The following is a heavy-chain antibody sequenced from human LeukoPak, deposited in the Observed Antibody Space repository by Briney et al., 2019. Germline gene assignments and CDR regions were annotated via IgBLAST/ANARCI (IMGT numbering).Heavy chain of an antibody. CDR1: GFTFSDYY. J-gene: IGHJ4*02. CDR2: ISSSGSTI. V-gene: IGHV3-11*04. D-gene: IGHD2-2*01. CDR3: ASAVPAAASFDY. Sequence: PGGSLRLSCAASGFTFSDYYMSWIRQAPGKGLEWVSYISSSGSTIYYADSVKGRFTISRDNAKNSLYLQMNSLRAEDTGVSYCASAVPAAASFDYWGQGTLVTVSS.